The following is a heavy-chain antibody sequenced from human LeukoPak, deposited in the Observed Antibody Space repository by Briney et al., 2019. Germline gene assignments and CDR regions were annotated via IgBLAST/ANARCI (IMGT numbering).Heavy chain of an antibody. V-gene: IGHV4-4*07. J-gene: IGHJ4*02. CDR2: IYTSGST. CDR3: AREGREYCSSTSCYIADY. Sequence: SETLSLTCAVYGGSFSGYYWSWIRQPAGKGLEWIGRIYTSGSTNYNPSLKSRVTMSVDTSKNQFFLKLSSVTAADTAVYYCAREGREYCSSTSCYIADYWGQGTLVTVSS. D-gene: IGHD2-2*02. CDR1: GGSFSGYY.